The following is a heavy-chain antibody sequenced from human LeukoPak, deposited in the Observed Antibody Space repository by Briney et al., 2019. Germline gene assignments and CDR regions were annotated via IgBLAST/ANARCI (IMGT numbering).Heavy chain of an antibody. Sequence: GGSLRLSCAASGFTFRDYTMNWVRQAPGKGLEWVSAISKSGTYIKYADSVKGRFTISRDNSKNTLYLQMNSLRAEDTAVYYCAKDLTTSILTGYMGGFDYWGQGTLVTVSS. D-gene: IGHD3-9*01. V-gene: IGHV3-21*04. CDR1: GFTFRDYT. CDR3: AKDLTTSILTGYMGGFDY. J-gene: IGHJ4*02. CDR2: ISKSGTYI.